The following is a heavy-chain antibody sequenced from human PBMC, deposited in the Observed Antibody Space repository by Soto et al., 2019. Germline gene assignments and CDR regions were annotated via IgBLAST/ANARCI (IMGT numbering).Heavy chain of an antibody. V-gene: IGHV4-34*01. CDR1: GGSFSGYY. Sequence: SETLSLTCAVYGGSFSGYYWSWIRQPPGKGLEWIGEINHSGSTNYSPFLKSRVTISVDTSKNQFSLKLSSVTAADTAVYYCARIYVNYYGSGSYYNFDYWGQGTLVTVSS. CDR2: INHSGST. J-gene: IGHJ4*02. CDR3: ARIYVNYYGSGSYYNFDY. D-gene: IGHD3-10*01.